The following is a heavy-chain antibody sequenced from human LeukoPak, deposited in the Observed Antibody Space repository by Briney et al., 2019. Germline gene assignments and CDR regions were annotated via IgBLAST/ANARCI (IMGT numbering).Heavy chain of an antibody. CDR3: AREPTVTTSGY. V-gene: IGHV3-21*01. Sequence: GGSLGLSCAASGFSFSSYGMNWVRQAPGKGLEWVSSISSRSSSIYYADSVRGRFTISRDDAKNSLYLQMNSLRAEDTAIYYCAREPTVTTSGYWGQGTLVTVSS. D-gene: IGHD4-17*01. CDR2: ISSRSSSI. J-gene: IGHJ4*02. CDR1: GFSFSSYG.